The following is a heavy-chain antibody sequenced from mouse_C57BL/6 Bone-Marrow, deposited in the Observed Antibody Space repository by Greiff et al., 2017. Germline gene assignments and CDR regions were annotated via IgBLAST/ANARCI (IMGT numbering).Heavy chain of an antibody. J-gene: IGHJ1*03. D-gene: IGHD2-5*01. CDR3: ARRSNYKGDWYFDV. Sequence: VQLKESGAELVRPGSSVKMSCKTSGYTFTSYGINWVKQRPGQGLEWIGYIYIGNGYTEYNEKFKGKATLTSDTSSSTAYMQLSSLTSEDSAIYFCARRSNYKGDWYFDVWGTGTTVTVSS. V-gene: IGHV1-58*01. CDR1: GYTFTSYG. CDR2: IYIGNGYT.